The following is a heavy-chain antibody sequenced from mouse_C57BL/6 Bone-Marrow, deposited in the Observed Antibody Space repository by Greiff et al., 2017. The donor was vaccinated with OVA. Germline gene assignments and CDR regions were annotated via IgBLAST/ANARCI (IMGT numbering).Heavy chain of an antibody. CDR3: TLYSNYVAY. V-gene: IGHV14-4*01. CDR2: IDPENGDT. J-gene: IGHJ3*01. CDR1: GFNIKDDY. Sequence: LVESGAELVRPGASVKLSCTASGFNIKDDYMHWVKQRPEQGLEWIGWIDPENGDTEYASKFQGKATITADTSSNTAYLQLSSLTSEDTAVYYCTLYSNYVAYWGQGTLVTVSA. D-gene: IGHD2-5*01.